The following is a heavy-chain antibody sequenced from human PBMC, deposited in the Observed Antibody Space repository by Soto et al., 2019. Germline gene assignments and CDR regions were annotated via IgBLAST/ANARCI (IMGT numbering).Heavy chain of an antibody. D-gene: IGHD3-10*02. CDR3: ARIELFGELSHYYDGMDV. Sequence: QVQLVQSGAEVKKPGSSVKVSCKASGGTFSSYAISWVRQAPGPGLEWMGGLIPIFGTANYAQKLQVRVTITADNPTSTDYMELSRLGSEDTAVYYWARIELFGELSHYYDGMDVCRQGPTVTVSS. CDR2: LIPIFGTA. CDR1: GGTFSSYA. J-gene: IGHJ6*02. V-gene: IGHV1-69*06.